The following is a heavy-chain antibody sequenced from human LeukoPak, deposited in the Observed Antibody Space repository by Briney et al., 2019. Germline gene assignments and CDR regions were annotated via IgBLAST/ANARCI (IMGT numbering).Heavy chain of an antibody. CDR1: GFTFSTYW. J-gene: IGHJ3*02. Sequence: GGSLRLSCAASGFTFSTYWMHWVRQGPGKGLVWVSRINPDGSGTSHADSVKGRFTISRDNAKNSLSLQMISLRAEDTAVYYCARNKRADIWGQGTMVTVSS. D-gene: IGHD1/OR15-1a*01. V-gene: IGHV3-74*01. CDR3: ARNKRADI. CDR2: INPDGSGT.